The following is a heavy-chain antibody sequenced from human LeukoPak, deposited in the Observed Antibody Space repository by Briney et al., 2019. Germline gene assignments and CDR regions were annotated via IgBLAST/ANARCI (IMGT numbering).Heavy chain of an antibody. D-gene: IGHD2-15*01. Sequence: SETLSLTCTVSGSSISSSSYYWGWIRQPPGKGLEWIGSIYYSGSTYYNPSLKSRVTISVDTSKNQFSLKLSSVTAADTAVYYCARGAVAVNWFDPWGQGTLVTVSS. CDR3: ARGAVAVNWFDP. CDR2: IYYSGST. CDR1: GSSISSSSYY. V-gene: IGHV4-39*07. J-gene: IGHJ5*02.